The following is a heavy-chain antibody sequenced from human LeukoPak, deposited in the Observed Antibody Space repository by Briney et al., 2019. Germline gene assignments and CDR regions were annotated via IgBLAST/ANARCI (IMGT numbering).Heavy chain of an antibody. D-gene: IGHD6-19*01. J-gene: IGHJ4*02. CDR1: GFILYSYA. CDR3: AKRGVQQWLVDWYFDY. CDR2: ISGSGGST. V-gene: IGHV3-23*01. Sequence: AGSLRLSSAASGFILYSYAMSWVRQAPWKGLEWVSGISGSGGSTYYAQSVKGRFTISRDDSTLYLQMNSLRAEDTAVYYCAKRGVQQWLVDWYFDYWGQGTLVTVSS.